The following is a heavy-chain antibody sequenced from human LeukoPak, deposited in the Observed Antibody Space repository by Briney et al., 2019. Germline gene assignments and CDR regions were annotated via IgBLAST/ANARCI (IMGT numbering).Heavy chain of an antibody. CDR2: IYKTGST. CDR1: GDSITSGSYY. CDR3: ARDVLR. Sequence: SETLSLTCTVSGDSITSGSYYWSWIRQRPGKGLEWIGYIYKTGSTYYNPSLKSRVTMSVDTSRNQFSLKLNSVTAADTAVYYCARDVLRWGQGTLVTVSP. J-gene: IGHJ4*02. V-gene: IGHV4-31*03.